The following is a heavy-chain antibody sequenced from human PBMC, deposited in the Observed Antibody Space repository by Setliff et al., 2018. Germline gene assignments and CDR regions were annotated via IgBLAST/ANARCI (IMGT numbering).Heavy chain of an antibody. Sequence: TSETLSLTCTVSGGSISSYYWSWIRQSPGKGLEYIGYIHHSGSTYYDPSLKSRVTISMDTSKSEFSLRLNSVTAADSAVYYCARHGGWYFDLWGRGTLVTVSS. V-gene: IGHV4-59*08. D-gene: IGHD2-15*01. J-gene: IGHJ2*01. CDR3: ARHGGWYFDL. CDR1: GGSISSYY. CDR2: IHHSGST.